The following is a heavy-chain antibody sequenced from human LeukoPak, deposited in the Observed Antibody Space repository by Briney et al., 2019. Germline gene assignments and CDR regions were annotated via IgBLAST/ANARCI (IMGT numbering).Heavy chain of an antibody. Sequence: GGSLRLSCAASGFTFSSYAMHWVRQAPGKGLEYVSAISSNGGSTYYANSVKGRFTISRDNSKNTLYLQMGSLRAEDMAVYYCARAGYDYVWGSPGYYYYYMDVWGKGTTVTVSS. CDR1: GFTFSSYA. CDR2: ISSNGGST. J-gene: IGHJ6*03. D-gene: IGHD3-16*01. CDR3: ARAGYDYVWGSPGYYYYYMDV. V-gene: IGHV3-64*01.